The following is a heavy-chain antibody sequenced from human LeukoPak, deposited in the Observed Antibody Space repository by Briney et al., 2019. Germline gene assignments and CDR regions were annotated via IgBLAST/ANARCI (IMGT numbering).Heavy chain of an antibody. V-gene: IGHV1-2*02. CDR1: GYTFTGYY. CDR2: INPNSGGT. Sequence: SVKVSCKASGYTFTGYYMHWVRQAPGQGLEWMGWINPNSGGTNYAQKFQGRVTMTRDTSISTAYMELSRLRSDDTAVYYCARGSRLTYYYGSGSYRTLWNSVMDVWGKGTTVTTSS. D-gene: IGHD3-10*01. CDR3: ARGSRLTYYYGSGSYRTLWNSVMDV. J-gene: IGHJ6*03.